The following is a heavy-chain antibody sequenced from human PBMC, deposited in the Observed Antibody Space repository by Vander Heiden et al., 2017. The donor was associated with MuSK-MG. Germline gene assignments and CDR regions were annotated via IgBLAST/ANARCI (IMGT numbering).Heavy chain of an antibody. J-gene: IGHJ4*02. D-gene: IGHD1-26*01. V-gene: IGHV3-49*04. Sequence: EVQLVESGGGLVQPGRSLRLSCTASGFTFGDYAMSWVRQAPGKGLEWVGFIRSKAYGGTTEYAASVKGRFTISRDDSKSIAYLQMNSLKTEDTAVYYCTRGKWGGATGPPLDYWGQGTLVTVSS. CDR3: TRGKWGGATGPPLDY. CDR1: GFTFGDYA. CDR2: IRSKAYGGTT.